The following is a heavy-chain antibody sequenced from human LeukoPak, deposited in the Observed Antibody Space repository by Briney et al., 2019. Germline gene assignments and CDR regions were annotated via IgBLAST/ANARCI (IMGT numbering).Heavy chain of an antibody. CDR3: ARGLSGDPYYFDY. CDR1: GFTVSSYY. Sequence: GGSLRLSCAASGFTVSSYYMSWVRQAPGKGLEWVSVIYSGGSTYYADSVWGRFTISRDNSKNTLYLQMNSLRAEDTAVYYCARGLSGDPYYFDYWGQGTLVTASS. D-gene: IGHD7-27*01. CDR2: IYSGGST. J-gene: IGHJ4*02. V-gene: IGHV3-66*02.